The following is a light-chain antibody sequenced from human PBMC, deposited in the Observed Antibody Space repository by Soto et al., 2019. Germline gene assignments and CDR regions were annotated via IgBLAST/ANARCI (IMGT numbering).Light chain of an antibody. CDR2: EVT. CDR3: GSYTISSTLYV. CDR1: SSDIGGYKF. J-gene: IGLJ1*01. Sequence: QSVLAQPASVSGSPGQSITISCTGTSSDIGGYKFVSWYQQHPGKAPKLLIFEVTNRPSGVSSRFSGSRSGNTASLTISGLQAEDEADYYCGSYTISSTLYVFGTGTKVTVL. V-gene: IGLV2-14*01.